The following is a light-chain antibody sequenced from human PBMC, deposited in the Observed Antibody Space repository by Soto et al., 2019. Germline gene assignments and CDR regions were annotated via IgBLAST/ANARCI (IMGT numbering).Light chain of an antibody. CDR1: ALPKQY. V-gene: IGLV3-25*01. CDR2: KDN. Sequence: PGQTARITCSGDALPKQYAYWYQQKPGQAPVVVIYKDNGRPSGIPERFSGSSSGTTVTLTISGVQAEDEAYYYCQSSDSSGRYNYVLGTGTKVT. J-gene: IGLJ1*01. CDR3: QSSDSSGRYNYV.